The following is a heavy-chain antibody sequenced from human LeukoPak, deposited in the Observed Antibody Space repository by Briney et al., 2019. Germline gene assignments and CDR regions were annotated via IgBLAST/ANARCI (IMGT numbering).Heavy chain of an antibody. CDR2: ITPVIGSV. V-gene: IGHV1-69*08. CDR3: TRVNLRGSQYNWFDP. D-gene: IGHD1-26*01. Sequence: SVKVSCKTSGGTFNSHIFGWVRQAPGQGLEWMGRITPVIGSVKYAQKFQGRMTIFADASTTTAYMELNSLTSEDTAVYFCTRVNLRGSQYNWFDPWGQGTLVTVSS. J-gene: IGHJ5*02. CDR1: GGTFNSHI.